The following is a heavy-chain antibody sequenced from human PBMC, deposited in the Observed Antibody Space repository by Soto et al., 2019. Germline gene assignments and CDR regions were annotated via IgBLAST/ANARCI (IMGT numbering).Heavy chain of an antibody. CDR1: GYTFTSYD. V-gene: IGHV1-8*01. Sequence: QVQLVQSGAEVKKPGASVKVSCKASGYTFTSYDITWERQATGQGLEWMGWMNSNSGKTVYAQKFQGRVTMTRNTSVSTAYMELSSLRSQDTAVYYCARVMLYWNYVQGNDYWGQGTLVTVSS. D-gene: IGHD1-7*01. CDR3: ARVMLYWNYVQGNDY. CDR2: MNSNSGKT. J-gene: IGHJ4*02.